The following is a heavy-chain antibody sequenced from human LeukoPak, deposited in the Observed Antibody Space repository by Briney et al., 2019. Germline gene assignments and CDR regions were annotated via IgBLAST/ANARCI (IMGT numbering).Heavy chain of an antibody. Sequence: PGGSLRLSCAASGFTFSSYSMNWVRQAPGKGLEWVSSISSSSSYIYYADSVKGRFTISRDNAKNSPYLQMNSLRAEDTAVYYCARDLGDTYAFDIWGQGTMVTVSS. CDR1: GFTFSSYS. CDR3: ARDLGDTYAFDI. V-gene: IGHV3-21*01. CDR2: ISSSSSYI. D-gene: IGHD3-16*01. J-gene: IGHJ3*02.